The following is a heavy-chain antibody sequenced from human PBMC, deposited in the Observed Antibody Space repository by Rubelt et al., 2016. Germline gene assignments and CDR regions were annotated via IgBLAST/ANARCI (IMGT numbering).Heavy chain of an antibody. Sequence: QVQLQQWGAGLLKPSETLSLTCAVYGGSFSGFYWSWIRQPPGKGLEWIGEINHLGSTHYHPSLKSRVPLSVYTSKNQFPLKLNSGTAADTAVYYCASGSDSSDYYADPTLPLHWGQGNLVTVSS. V-gene: IGHV4-34*02. CDR1: GGSFSGFY. CDR2: INHLGST. CDR3: ASGSDSSDYYADPTLPLH. J-gene: IGHJ4*02. D-gene: IGHD3-22*01.